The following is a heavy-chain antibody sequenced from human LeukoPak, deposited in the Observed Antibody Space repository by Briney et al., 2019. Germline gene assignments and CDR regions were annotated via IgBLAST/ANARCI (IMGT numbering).Heavy chain of an antibody. CDR2: IYYDGST. CDR1: GDFFISSSNY. CDR3: ARYKYSSSFIDY. D-gene: IGHD6-13*01. J-gene: IGHJ4*02. V-gene: IGHV4-39*07. Sequence: SETLSLTCTVSGDFFISSSNYRVWIRQPPGKGLEWVGSIYYDGSTYYNSALKSRATIFADTSKSQFSLKLSSVTAADTAVYYCARYKYSSSFIDYWGQGTLVTVSS.